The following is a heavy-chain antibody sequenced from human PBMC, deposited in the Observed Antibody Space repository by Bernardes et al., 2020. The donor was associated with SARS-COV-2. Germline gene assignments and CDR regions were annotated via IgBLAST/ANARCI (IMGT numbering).Heavy chain of an antibody. J-gene: IGHJ6*02. Sequence: SETLSLTCTVSGGSISSGDYYWSWIRQPPGKGLEWIGYIYYSGSTYYNPSLKSRVTISVDTSKNQFSLKLSSVTAADTAVYYCARVAVVPAATRRGIYYYYGIDVWGQGTTVTVSS. D-gene: IGHD2-2*01. CDR2: IYYSGST. CDR3: ARVAVVPAATRRGIYYYYGIDV. V-gene: IGHV4-30-4*01. CDR1: GGSISSGDYY.